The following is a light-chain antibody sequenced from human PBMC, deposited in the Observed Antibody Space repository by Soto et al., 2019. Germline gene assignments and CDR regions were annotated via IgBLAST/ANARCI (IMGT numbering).Light chain of an antibody. CDR3: SSYAGSNNWV. Sequence: QSALTQPPSAYGSPGQSVTISCTGTSSDVGGYNYVSGYQQHPGKAPKLMIYEVSKRRSGGPDRFSGSKSGNTASLTVSGLQAEDEGDYYCSSYAGSNNWVFGGGTQLTVL. CDR1: SSDVGGYNY. CDR2: EVS. J-gene: IGLJ3*02. V-gene: IGLV2-8*01.